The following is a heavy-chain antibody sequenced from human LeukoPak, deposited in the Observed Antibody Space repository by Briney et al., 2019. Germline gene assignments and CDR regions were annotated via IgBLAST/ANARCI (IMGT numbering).Heavy chain of an antibody. J-gene: IGHJ4*02. CDR1: GFTFSSYS. Sequence: GGSLRLSCAASGFTFSSYSMNWVRQAPGKGLEWVSSISSSSSYIYYADSVKGRFTISRDNAKNSLYLQMNSLRAEDTAVYYCAREAEIAVAGGYYFDYWGQGTLVTVSS. CDR3: AREAEIAVAGGYYFDY. CDR2: ISSSSSYI. D-gene: IGHD6-19*01. V-gene: IGHV3-21*01.